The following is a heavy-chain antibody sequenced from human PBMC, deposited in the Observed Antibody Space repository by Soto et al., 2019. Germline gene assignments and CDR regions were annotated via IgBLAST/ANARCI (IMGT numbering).Heavy chain of an antibody. CDR1: GGSISSGGYY. V-gene: IGHV4-31*03. CDR3: ARDRDYGGNWFDP. J-gene: IGHJ5*02. D-gene: IGHD4-17*01. Sequence: PSETLSLTCTVSGGSISSGGYYWSWIRQHPGKGLEWIGYIYYSGSTYYNPSLKSRVTISVDTSKNQFSLKLSSVTAADTAVYYCARDRDYGGNWFDPWGQGTLVTSPQ. CDR2: IYYSGST.